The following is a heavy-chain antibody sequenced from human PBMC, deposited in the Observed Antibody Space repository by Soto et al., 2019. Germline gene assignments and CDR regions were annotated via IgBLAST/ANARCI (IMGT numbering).Heavy chain of an antibody. CDR1: GGSISSYY. CDR3: ARESCELPYTYFDY. Sequence: PSEILSLTCTVSGGSISSYYWSWIRQPPRKGLEWIGYIYYSGSTNYNPSLKSRVTISVDTSKNQFSLKLSSVTAADTAVYYCARESCELPYTYFDYWGQGTPVTVSS. J-gene: IGHJ4*02. V-gene: IGHV4-59*01. CDR2: IYYSGST. D-gene: IGHD1-26*01.